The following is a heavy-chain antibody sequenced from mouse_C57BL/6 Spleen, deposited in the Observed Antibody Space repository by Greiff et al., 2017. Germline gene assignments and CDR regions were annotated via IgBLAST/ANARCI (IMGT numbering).Heavy chain of an antibody. D-gene: IGHD2-4*01. CDR1: GFTFSSYA. V-gene: IGHV5-4*01. J-gene: IGHJ3*01. CDR2: ISDGGSYT. Sequence: EVQGVESGGGLVKPGASLKLSCAASGFTFSSYAMSWVRQTPEKRLEWVATISDGGSYTYYPENIKGRFTIARDNAKNNQYLQMSHLKSEDTAMYCCAMGGDYDELAYWGQGTLVTVSA. CDR3: AMGGDYDELAY.